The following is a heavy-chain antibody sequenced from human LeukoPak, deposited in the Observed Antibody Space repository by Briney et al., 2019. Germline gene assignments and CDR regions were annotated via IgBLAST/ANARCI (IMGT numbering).Heavy chain of an antibody. CDR3: AKDRDSGYLRHLDY. J-gene: IGHJ4*02. D-gene: IGHD5-12*01. Sequence: GGSLRLSCAASGFTFSSYAMSWVRQAPGKGLEWVPAISGSGGSTYYADSVKGRSTISRDNSKNTLYLQMNSLRAEDTAVYYCAKDRDSGYLRHLDYWGQGTLVTVSS. CDR1: GFTFSSYA. CDR2: ISGSGGST. V-gene: IGHV3-23*01.